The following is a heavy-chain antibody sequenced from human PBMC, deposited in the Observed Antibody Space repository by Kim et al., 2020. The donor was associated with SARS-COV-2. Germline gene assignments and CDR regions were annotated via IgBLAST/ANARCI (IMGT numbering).Heavy chain of an antibody. V-gene: IGHV4-34*01. J-gene: IGHJ4*01. CDR2: INHSGGT. Sequence: SETLSLTCTVSGASLTGYYWSWIRQAPGKGLEWIGEINHSGGTRYNPSLKSRATISIDTSKNEFSLKLTSVTAADTSVYYCSRGAPMIVVIITQTFDYWG. D-gene: IGHD3-22*01. CDR3: SRGAPMIVVIITQTFDY. CDR1: GASLTGYY.